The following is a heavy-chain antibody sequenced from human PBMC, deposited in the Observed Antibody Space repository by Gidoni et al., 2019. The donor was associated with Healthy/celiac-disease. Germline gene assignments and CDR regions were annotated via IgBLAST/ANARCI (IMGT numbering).Heavy chain of an antibody. CDR3: ARDYGADTAMVMSSPNWFDP. D-gene: IGHD5-18*01. J-gene: IGHJ5*02. CDR2: INPNSGGT. Sequence: QVQLVQSGAEVKKPGASVTVSCKASGYPFTGYSMHWVRPDPGQGLEWMGWINPNSGGTNYAQKFQGRVTMTRDTSISTAYMELSRLRSDDTAVYYCARDYGADTAMVMSSPNWFDPWGQGTLVTVSS. CDR1: GYPFTGYS. V-gene: IGHV1-2*02.